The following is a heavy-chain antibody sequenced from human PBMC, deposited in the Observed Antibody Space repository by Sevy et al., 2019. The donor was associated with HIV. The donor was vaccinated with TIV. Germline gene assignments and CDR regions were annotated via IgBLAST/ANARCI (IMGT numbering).Heavy chain of an antibody. V-gene: IGHV3-23*01. CDR3: AKLFHY. CDR1: GITVRGNR. J-gene: IGHJ4*02. Sequence: GGSLRLSCAASGITVRGNRMSWVRQTPGKGLEWVSSIVGGGESTYYADSVKGRFTISRDISQNIVYLQMNSLRAEDTAVYFCAKLFHYWGQGILVTVSS. CDR2: IVGGGEST.